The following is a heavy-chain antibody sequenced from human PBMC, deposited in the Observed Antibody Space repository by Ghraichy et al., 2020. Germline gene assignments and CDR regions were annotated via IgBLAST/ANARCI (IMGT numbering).Heavy chain of an antibody. J-gene: IGHJ6*02. D-gene: IGHD4-23*01. CDR1: GFTFSSYS. V-gene: IGHV3-48*02. CDR2: ISSSSRNI. CDR3: ARASAVVRFYYYAGMDV. Sequence: GSLRLSCVASGFTFSSYSMNWVRQSPGKGLEWVSHISSSSRNIFYADSVKGRFTISRDNAKNSLSLQMNSLRDEDTAVYYCARASAVVRFYYYAGMDVWGQGTTVTVSS.